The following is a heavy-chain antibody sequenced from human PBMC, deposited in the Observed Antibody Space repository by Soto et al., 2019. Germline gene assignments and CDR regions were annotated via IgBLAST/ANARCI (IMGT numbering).Heavy chain of an antibody. CDR2: IIPILGIA. CDR1: GGTFSSYT. CDR3: GRGLWLPSGGGGGGDY. D-gene: IGHD3-16*01. Sequence: QVQLVQSGAEVKKPGSSVKVSCKASGGTFSSYTISWVRQAPGQGLEWMGRIIPILGIANYAQKFQGRVTITADKSTRTPYVGLSSLRSGDTAGYYWGRGLWLPSGGGGGGDYWGQGTLVTVSS. V-gene: IGHV1-69*02. J-gene: IGHJ4*02.